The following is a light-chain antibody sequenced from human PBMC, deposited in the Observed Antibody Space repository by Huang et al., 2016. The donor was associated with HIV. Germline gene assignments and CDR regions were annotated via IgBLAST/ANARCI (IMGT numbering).Light chain of an antibody. CDR1: QSLLRSSGYNY. CDR2: VGS. J-gene: IGKJ2*01. V-gene: IGKV2-28*01. Sequence: DIVMTQSPLSLPATPGAPAFISCNSSQSLLRSSGYNYLDWYLQKPGQSPQLLSYVGSNRASGVPDRFSGIGAGTDFTLRISRVEAEDVGVYYCMQGLQTPYTFGQGTNLEIK. CDR3: MQGLQTPYT.